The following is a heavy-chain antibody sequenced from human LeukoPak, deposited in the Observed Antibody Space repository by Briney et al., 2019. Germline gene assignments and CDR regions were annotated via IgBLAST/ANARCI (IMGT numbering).Heavy chain of an antibody. CDR1: GFTFSSYG. J-gene: IGHJ5*02. CDR2: IWYDGSNK. V-gene: IGHV3-33*06. D-gene: IGHD3-22*01. CDR3: AKVLDGSGYYPSDR. Sequence: GGSLRLSCAASGFTFSSYGMHWVRQAPGKGLEWVAVIWYDGSNKYYADSVKGRFTISRDNSKNTLYLQMNSLRAEDTAVYYCAKVLDGSGYYPSDRWGQETLVIVSS.